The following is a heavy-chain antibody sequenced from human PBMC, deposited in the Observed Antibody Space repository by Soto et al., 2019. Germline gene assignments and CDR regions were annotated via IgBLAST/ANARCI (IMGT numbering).Heavy chain of an antibody. Sequence: PGGSLRLSCVASGFTFSDSVMAWVRQAPGKGLEWVSAISGGRITRYAYSMTGRFSISRDNSKNTLYLEMSSLRAEDTATYYCVKWHTSNFDSLPFTGFDYWGQGT. D-gene: IGHD3-22*01. V-gene: IGHV3-23*01. J-gene: IGHJ4*02. CDR1: GFTFSDSV. CDR2: ISGGRIT. CDR3: VKWHTSNFDSLPFTGFDY.